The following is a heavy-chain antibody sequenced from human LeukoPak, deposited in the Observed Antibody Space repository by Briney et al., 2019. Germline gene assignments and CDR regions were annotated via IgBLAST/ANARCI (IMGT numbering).Heavy chain of an antibody. CDR3: AGRGLSTGWTFDY. J-gene: IGHJ4*01. CDR1: GGSISTYY. Sequence: SETLSLTCSVSGGSISTYYWSWIRQPAGKGLEWIAQIHTSGRTDLNPSLKSRASISMDTPNNQFSLMISSVTAADTAVYYCAGRGLSTGWTFDYWGHGALVTVSS. V-gene: IGHV4-4*07. D-gene: IGHD6-19*01. CDR2: IHTSGRT.